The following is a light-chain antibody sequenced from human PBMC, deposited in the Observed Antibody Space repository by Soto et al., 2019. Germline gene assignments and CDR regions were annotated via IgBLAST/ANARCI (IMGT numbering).Light chain of an antibody. V-gene: IGLV1-51*01. J-gene: IGLJ1*01. CDR2: DNN. CDR1: SFNIGNNY. CDR3: GAWESSLNPYV. Sequence: QSALTQPPSVSAAPGQKVIMSCSGTSFNIGNNYVSWYQQLPGTAPRLLIYDNNKRPSGIPDRFSGSKSGTSATLAITGLQTADEADYYCGAWESSLNPYVFGTGTKVTVL.